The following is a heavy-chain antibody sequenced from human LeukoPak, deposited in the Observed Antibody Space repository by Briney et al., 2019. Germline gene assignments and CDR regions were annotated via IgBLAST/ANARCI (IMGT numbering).Heavy chain of an antibody. J-gene: IGHJ1*01. CDR3: ARDIPMVRGPTQH. D-gene: IGHD3-10*01. CDR1: GFTFSNHA. CDR2: IYSGGST. Sequence: GGSLRLSCAASGFTFSNHAMYWVRQAPGKGLEWVSVIYSGGSTYYADSVKGRFTISRDNSKNTLYLQMNSLRAEDTAVYYCARDIPMVRGPTQHWGQGTLVTVSS. V-gene: IGHV3-53*01.